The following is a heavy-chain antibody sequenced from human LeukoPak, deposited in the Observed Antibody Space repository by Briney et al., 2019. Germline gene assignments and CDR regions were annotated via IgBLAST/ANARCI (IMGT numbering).Heavy chain of an antibody. CDR3: ARDRYSGYDFHY. Sequence: KPSETLSLTCTVSGGSISSYYWSWIRQPSGKGLEWIGYIYNSGSTNYNPSLKSRVTISVDTSKNKISLKLSSVTAADTAVYYCARDRYSGYDFHYWGQGTLVTVSS. CDR2: IYNSGST. J-gene: IGHJ4*02. D-gene: IGHD5-12*01. V-gene: IGHV4-59*01. CDR1: GGSISSYY.